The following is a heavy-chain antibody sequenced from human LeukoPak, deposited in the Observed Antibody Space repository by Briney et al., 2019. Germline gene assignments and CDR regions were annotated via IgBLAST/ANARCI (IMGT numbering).Heavy chain of an antibody. V-gene: IGHV3-48*01. J-gene: IGHJ4*02. CDR3: ARDGRVLGNYFDY. CDR1: GFTFSSYS. Sequence: GGSLRLSCAASGFTFSSYSMNWVRQAPGKGLEWVSYISSSGSTIYYADSVKGRFTISRDNAKNSLYLQMNSLRAEDTAVYYCARDGRVLGNYFDYWGQGTLVTVSS. CDR2: ISSSGSTI.